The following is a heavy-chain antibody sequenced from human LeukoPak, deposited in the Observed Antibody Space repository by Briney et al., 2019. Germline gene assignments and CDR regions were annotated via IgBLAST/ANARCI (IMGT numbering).Heavy chain of an antibody. V-gene: IGHV3-23*01. CDR2: ISDSGGST. CDR1: GFTFSNYD. Sequence: GGSLRLSCAASGFTFSNYDMSWVRQAPGKGLEWVSSISDSGGSTYYADSVEGRFTISRDNSKNTLYLQMTNLRAADTAVYYCAKDLSGAVAADWFDPWDQGSLVTVSS. CDR3: AKDLSGAVAADWFDP. D-gene: IGHD6-19*01. J-gene: IGHJ5*02.